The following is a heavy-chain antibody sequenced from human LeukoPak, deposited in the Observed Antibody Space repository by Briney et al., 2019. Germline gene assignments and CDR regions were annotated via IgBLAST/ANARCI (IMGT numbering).Heavy chain of an antibody. V-gene: IGHV4-61*01. CDR1: GGSVSSGSYY. Sequence: SETLSLTCTVSGGSVSSGSYYWSWIRQPPGKGLEWIGYIYYSGSTNYNPSLKSRVTISVDTSKNQFSLKLSSVTAADTAVYYCASGFYFGAHPQHWGQGTLVTVSS. CDR3: ASGFYFGAHPQH. CDR2: IYYSGST. D-gene: IGHD3-3*01. J-gene: IGHJ1*01.